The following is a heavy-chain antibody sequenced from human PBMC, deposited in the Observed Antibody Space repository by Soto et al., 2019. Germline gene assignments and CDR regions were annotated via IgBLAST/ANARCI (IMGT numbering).Heavy chain of an antibody. CDR1: GGSISSYY. D-gene: IGHD3-10*01. CDR2: IYHSAST. Sequence: SETLSLTCTVSGGSISSYYWSWIRQPPGKGLEWIGYIYHSASTNYNPPLRSRVTISVDTSKNQSSLKLRSVTAADTAVYYCAGSSGSGNYGMDVWGQGTTVTVS. J-gene: IGHJ6*02. V-gene: IGHV4-59*01. CDR3: AGSSGSGNYGMDV.